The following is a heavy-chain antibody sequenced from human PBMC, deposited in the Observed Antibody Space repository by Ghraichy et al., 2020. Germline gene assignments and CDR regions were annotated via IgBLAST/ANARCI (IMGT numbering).Heavy chain of an antibody. CDR2: THYSGGT. D-gene: IGHD2-21*02. CDR3: SAIVRDRCGGDFHNYGLDV. V-gene: IGHV4-31*03. CDR1: GDSISNGAYY. Sequence: SETLSLTCTVSGDSISNGAYYWSWLRQRPGKGLEWIGDTHYSGGTHYYPSLNPSLRSRVTASLDSSRSQFSLEMRSMTAADTAIYYCSAIVRDRCGGDFHNYGLDVWGQGTTVTVSS. J-gene: IGHJ6*02.